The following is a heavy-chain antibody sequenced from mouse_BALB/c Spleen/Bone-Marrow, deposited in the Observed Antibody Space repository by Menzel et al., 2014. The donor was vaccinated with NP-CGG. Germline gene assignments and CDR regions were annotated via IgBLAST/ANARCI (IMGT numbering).Heavy chain of an antibody. Sequence: QVQLQQSGAELMKPGASVMISCRATGSIFSSLWIERVKQRPGHGLAWIGEILPGSDRTNYHEKFKGKATFTADPSSETVYMQLSSLTSEHSAVYYCARFRSYTMDFWGQGTSVTVSS. J-gene: IGHJ4*01. CDR1: GSIFSSLW. CDR3: ARFRSYTMDF. V-gene: IGHV1-9*01. CDR2: ILPGSDRT.